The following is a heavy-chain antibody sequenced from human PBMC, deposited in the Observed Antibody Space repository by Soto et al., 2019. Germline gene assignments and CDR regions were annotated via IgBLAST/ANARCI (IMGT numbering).Heavy chain of an antibody. V-gene: IGHV2-5*01. D-gene: IGHD3-10*01. J-gene: IGHJ4*02. Sequence: QITLKESGPPLVKPTQTLTLSCTFSGFSLSTNGVGVAWIRQPPGKALEWLGIIYWNDATYYNPSLNSRLAITKDTSENEVVLTLTNMDPVDTATYYCAHRRSSGSYCDCWGQGTLVTVSS. CDR2: IYWNDAT. CDR3: AHRRSSGSYCDC. CDR1: GFSLSTNGVG.